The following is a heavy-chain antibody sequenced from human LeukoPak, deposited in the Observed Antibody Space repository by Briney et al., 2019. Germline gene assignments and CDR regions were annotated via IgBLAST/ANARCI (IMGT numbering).Heavy chain of an antibody. CDR1: GFTVSSNY. CDR3: ARYYYDSSALGAFDI. Sequence: GGSLRLPCAASGFTVSSNYMSWVRQAPGKGLEWVSVIYSGGSTYYADSVKGRFTISRDNSKNTLYLQMNSLRAEDTAVYYCARYYYDSSALGAFDIWGQGTMVTVSS. J-gene: IGHJ3*02. D-gene: IGHD3-22*01. V-gene: IGHV3-66*01. CDR2: IYSGGST.